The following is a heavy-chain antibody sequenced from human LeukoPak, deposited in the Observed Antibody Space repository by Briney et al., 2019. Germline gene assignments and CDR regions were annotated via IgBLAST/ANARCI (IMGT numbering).Heavy chain of an antibody. CDR1: GYTFTSYG. J-gene: IGHJ4*02. V-gene: IGHV1-18*01. CDR2: IYSYNGNT. Sequence: ASVTVSCTASGYTFTSYGISWVRQAPGQGLEWMGWIYSYNGNTNYAQKFQGRVTMTTDTSTSIAYMELRSLTSDDTAVYYCARLKNYGDYGYWGQGTLVTVSS. CDR3: ARLKNYGDYGY. D-gene: IGHD4-17*01.